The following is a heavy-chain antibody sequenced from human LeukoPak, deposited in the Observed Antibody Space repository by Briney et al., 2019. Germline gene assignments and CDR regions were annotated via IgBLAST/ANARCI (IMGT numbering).Heavy chain of an antibody. CDR2: ISGSGSST. D-gene: IGHD1-26*01. CDR3: VRGGLYHYSGTSGDY. Sequence: GGTLRLSCAASGFTFSSYGMSWVRQAPGKGLEWVSAISGSGSSTYYAASVKGRFTISRDNAESSLYLQLSSLGAEDTAVYYCVRGGLYHYSGTSGDYWGQGTLVTVSS. V-gene: IGHV3-23*01. J-gene: IGHJ4*02. CDR1: GFTFSSYG.